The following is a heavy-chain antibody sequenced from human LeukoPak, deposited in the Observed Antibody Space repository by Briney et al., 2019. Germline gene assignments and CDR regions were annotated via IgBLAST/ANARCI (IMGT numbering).Heavy chain of an antibody. CDR2: ISSSSSYI. CDR3: ARALSSGSYDH. CDR1: GFTFSSYS. D-gene: IGHD1-26*01. Sequence: GGFLRLSCAASGFTFSSYSMNWVRQAPGKGLEWVSSISSSSSYIYCADSVKGRFTISRDNAKDSLYLQMNSLRAEDTAVYYCARALSSGSYDHWGQGTLVTVSS. V-gene: IGHV3-21*01. J-gene: IGHJ4*02.